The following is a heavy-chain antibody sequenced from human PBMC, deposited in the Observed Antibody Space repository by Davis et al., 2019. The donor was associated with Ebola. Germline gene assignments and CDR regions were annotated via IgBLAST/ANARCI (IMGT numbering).Heavy chain of an antibody. CDR3: ARVHTTSYNGNYVLFQSFDY. CDR1: GFTFDDYG. D-gene: IGHD1-7*01. CDR2: INWNGGSI. J-gene: IGHJ4*02. Sequence: GESLKISCAASGFTFDDYGMSWVRQAPGNGLEWVSGINWNGGSIGYADSVKGRFTISRDNAKKSLYLQMDSLRAEDTALYYCARVHTTSYNGNYVLFQSFDYWGQGILVTVSA. V-gene: IGHV3-20*04.